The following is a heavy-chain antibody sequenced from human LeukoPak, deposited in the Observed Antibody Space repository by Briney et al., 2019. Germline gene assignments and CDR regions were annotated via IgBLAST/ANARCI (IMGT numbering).Heavy chain of an antibody. D-gene: IGHD5-18*01. J-gene: IGHJ4*02. Sequence: SETLSLTCAVFGGSFSSYYWSWIRQPPGKGLEWIGEINHSGYTSYNPSLKSRVTLSVDTSKHQFSLKLTSVTAADTAVYYCAREEYSYGYAYYWGQGTLVTVSS. CDR3: AREEYSYGYAYY. V-gene: IGHV4-34*01. CDR1: GGSFSSYY. CDR2: INHSGYT.